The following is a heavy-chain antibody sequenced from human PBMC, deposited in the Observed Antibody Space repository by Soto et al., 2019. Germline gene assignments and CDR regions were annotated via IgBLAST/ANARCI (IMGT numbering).Heavy chain of an antibody. CDR2: MNPNSGNT. V-gene: IGHV1-8*01. Sequence: QVQLVQSGAEVKKPGASVKVSCKASGYTFTGYDINWVRQAAGQGLEWMGWMNPNSGNTGYARKFQGRVTMTRNTSISTAYMEVSSLRSEDTAVYYCARAYSSTWYEEGYWGQGTLVTVSS. CDR1: GYTFTGYD. J-gene: IGHJ4*02. CDR3: ARAYSSTWYEEGY. D-gene: IGHD6-13*01.